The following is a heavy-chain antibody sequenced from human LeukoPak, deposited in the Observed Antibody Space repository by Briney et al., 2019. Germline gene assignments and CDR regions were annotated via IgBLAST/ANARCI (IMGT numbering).Heavy chain of an antibody. V-gene: IGHV3-23*01. CDR1: GFTFSSYA. CDR2: ISGSGGST. D-gene: IGHD6-13*01. J-gene: IGHJ4*02. CDR3: AKDKGALIAAAGILDY. Sequence: QPGGSLRLSCAASGFTFSSYAMTWVRQAPGKGLEWVSVISGSGGSTYYADSVKGRFTISRDNSKNTVYLQMNSLRAEDTAVYYCAKDKGALIAAAGILDYWGQGTLVTVSS.